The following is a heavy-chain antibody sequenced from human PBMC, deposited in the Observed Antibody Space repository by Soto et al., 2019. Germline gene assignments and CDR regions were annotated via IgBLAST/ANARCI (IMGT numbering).Heavy chain of an antibody. J-gene: IGHJ2*01. D-gene: IGHD2-8*01. Sequence: ASVKVSCKASGYTFTSYYMHWVRQAPGQGLEWMGIINPSCGRTSYAQKFQGRVTITADKSTSTVYMELSSLRSEDTAVYYCARSAGYCTNGVCPEWYFDLWGRGTLVTVSS. CDR2: INPSCGRT. CDR1: GYTFTSYY. CDR3: ARSAGYCTNGVCPEWYFDL. V-gene: IGHV1-46*01.